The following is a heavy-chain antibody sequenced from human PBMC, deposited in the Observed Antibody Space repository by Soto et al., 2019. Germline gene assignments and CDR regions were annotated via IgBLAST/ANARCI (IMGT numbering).Heavy chain of an antibody. Sequence: EVQLVESGGGLVQPGGSLRLSCAASGFPFSRYLMHWVRQAPGKGLVWVSRISDDGTSTTYADSMKGRFTISRDNVKSTLSLQMNSLRVEDTAVYYYVRGDLVTTSLLDYWGQGALVTVSS. D-gene: IGHD5-12*01. V-gene: IGHV3-74*01. CDR2: ISDDGTST. CDR3: VRGDLVTTSLLDY. CDR1: GFPFSRYL. J-gene: IGHJ4*02.